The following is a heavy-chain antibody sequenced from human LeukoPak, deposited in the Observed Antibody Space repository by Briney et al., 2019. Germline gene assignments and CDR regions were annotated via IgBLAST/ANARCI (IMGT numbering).Heavy chain of an antibody. CDR1: GFTLSSYE. Sequence: GGSLRLSCAASGFTLSSYEMNWVRQAPGKGLEWVSNISRSGSTIFYADSVKGRFTTSRDNAKNSLYLQMNSLRAEDTAVYYCAKRKMVGATSWFDPWGQGTLVTVSS. CDR3: AKRKMVGATSWFDP. D-gene: IGHD1-26*01. CDR2: ISRSGSTI. V-gene: IGHV3-48*03. J-gene: IGHJ5*02.